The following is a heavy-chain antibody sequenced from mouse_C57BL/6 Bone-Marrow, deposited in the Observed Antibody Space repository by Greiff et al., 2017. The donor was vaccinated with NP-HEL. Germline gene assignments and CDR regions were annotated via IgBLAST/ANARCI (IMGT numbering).Heavy chain of an antibody. CDR1: GYSITSGYY. V-gene: IGHV3-6*01. Sequence: VQLQQSGPGLVKPSQSLSLTCSVTGYSITSGYYWNWIRQFPGNKLEWMGYISYDGSNNYNPSLKNRISITRDTSKNQFFLKLNSVTTEDTATYYCATGDGYPFAYWGQGTLVTVSA. J-gene: IGHJ3*01. CDR3: ATGDGYPFAY. D-gene: IGHD2-3*01. CDR2: ISYDGSN.